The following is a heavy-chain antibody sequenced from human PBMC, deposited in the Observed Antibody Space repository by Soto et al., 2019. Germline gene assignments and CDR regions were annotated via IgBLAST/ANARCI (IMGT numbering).Heavy chain of an antibody. CDR1: GGTFGRNA. J-gene: IGHJ3*01. V-gene: IGHV1-69*13. CDR3: ARPQGSGWRFNALDF. D-gene: IGHD6-19*01. Sequence: SVKVSCKXSGGTFGRNAINWVRQAPGQGLEWMGGIIPMFGTANHAQKFRDRIVITADESTNTAYLELNSLRYEDTAIYYCARPQGSGWRFNALDFWGQGT. CDR2: IIPMFGTA.